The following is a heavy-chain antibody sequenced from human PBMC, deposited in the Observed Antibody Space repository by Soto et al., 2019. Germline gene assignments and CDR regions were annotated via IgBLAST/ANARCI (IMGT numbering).Heavy chain of an antibody. J-gene: IGHJ4*02. Sequence: EVLLVESGGGLVQPGGSLRLSCAASGFTFTSYWMTWIGQAPGKGLQWVANIKEDGTEKYYVDSVKGRFSISRDNAKNSVYLQMTSLRAEDTAVYFCARDLRRSGWDLSYFDYWGQGNLVTVSS. D-gene: IGHD6-19*01. V-gene: IGHV3-7*05. CDR1: GFTFTSYW. CDR2: IKEDGTEK. CDR3: ARDLRRSGWDLSYFDY.